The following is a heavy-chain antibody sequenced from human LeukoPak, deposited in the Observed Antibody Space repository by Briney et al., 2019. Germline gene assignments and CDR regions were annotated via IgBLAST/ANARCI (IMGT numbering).Heavy chain of an antibody. D-gene: IGHD3-10*01. Sequence: GGSLRLSCAAAGFTFSNYYMSWIRQAPGKGLEWVSYISSSGSTIYYEDSVKGRFTIPRDNDKNSPYLQMNSLRAEDTAVYYCARDYYGSGSLYYYYYGMDVWGQGTTVTVSS. CDR3: ARDYYGSGSLYYYYYGMDV. CDR1: GFTFSNYY. V-gene: IGHV3-11*01. J-gene: IGHJ6*02. CDR2: ISSSGSTI.